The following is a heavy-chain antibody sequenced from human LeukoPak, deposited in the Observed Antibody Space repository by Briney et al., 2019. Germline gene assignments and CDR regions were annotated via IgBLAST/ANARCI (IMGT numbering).Heavy chain of an antibody. J-gene: IGHJ4*02. Sequence: SETLSLTCTDSGGSISSSSYYWGWIRQPPGKGLEWIGSIYYSGSTYYNPSLKSRVTISVDTSKNQFSLKLSSVTAADTAVYYCATRVEMATILDYWGQGTLVTVSS. V-gene: IGHV4-39*01. CDR1: GGSISSSSYY. CDR2: IYYSGST. CDR3: ATRVEMATILDY. D-gene: IGHD5-24*01.